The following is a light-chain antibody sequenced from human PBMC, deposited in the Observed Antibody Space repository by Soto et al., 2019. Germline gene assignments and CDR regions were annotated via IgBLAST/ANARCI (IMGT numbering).Light chain of an antibody. Sequence: LLTQSPATLSLSPGDRATLSCRASQSVSSSLAWYQQKTGQSPRILIYDNSNRATGIPDRLSGSGSGTDLNLTISRLEPGDFAVYYCQKRTNWRITFGQGTRLEIK. CDR3: QKRTNWRIT. CDR2: DNS. V-gene: IGKV3-11*01. CDR1: QSVSSS. J-gene: IGKJ5*01.